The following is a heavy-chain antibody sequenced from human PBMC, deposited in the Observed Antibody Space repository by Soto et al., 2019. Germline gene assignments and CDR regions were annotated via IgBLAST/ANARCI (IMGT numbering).Heavy chain of an antibody. CDR2: INGGGSTI. CDR3: ASSQWRGHYFDY. J-gene: IGHJ4*02. CDR1: GFSFSTYD. D-gene: IGHD6-19*01. V-gene: IGHV3-48*01. Sequence: GGSLRLSCAASGFSFSTYDMNWVRRAPGKGLQWVSYINGGGSTIYYADSVRGRFTISRDNAKNSLYLQMDSLRVEDTAVYFCASSQWRGHYFDYWGQGSLVTVSS.